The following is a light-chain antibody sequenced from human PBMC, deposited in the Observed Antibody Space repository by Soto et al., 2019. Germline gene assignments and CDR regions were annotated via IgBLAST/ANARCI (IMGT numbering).Light chain of an antibody. J-gene: IGLJ3*02. CDR1: SSNIGINT. V-gene: IGLV1-44*01. Sequence: QSVLTHSPSASGTPGQRVTISCSGSSSNIGINTVSWFLQLSGTAPKLLIYSNNQRPSGVPDRFSGSKSGTSASLAISGLQSEDEGDYYCASRDDSLNGWVFGGGTKVTVL. CDR2: SNN. CDR3: ASRDDSLNGWV.